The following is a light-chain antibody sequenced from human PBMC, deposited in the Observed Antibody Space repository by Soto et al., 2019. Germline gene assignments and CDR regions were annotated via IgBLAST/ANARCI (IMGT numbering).Light chain of an antibody. CDR1: SSDVGGYNY. J-gene: IGLJ1*01. CDR2: EVS. Sequence: QSALTQPASVSGSPGQSITISCTGTSSDVGGYNYVSWYQQHPGKAPKLIIYEVSNRPSGVSNRFSGSKSGNTASLTISGRQAEDEAYYYCNSYTSKSTGVFGTGTKVTVL. V-gene: IGLV2-14*01. CDR3: NSYTSKSTGV.